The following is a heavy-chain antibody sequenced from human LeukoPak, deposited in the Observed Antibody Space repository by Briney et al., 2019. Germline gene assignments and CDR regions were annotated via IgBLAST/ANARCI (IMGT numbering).Heavy chain of an antibody. CDR3: ARDGPAAGLYFDY. CDR1: GFTFSSYW. V-gene: IGHV3-7*01. Sequence: PGGSLRLSCAASGFTFSSYWMTWVRQAPGKGLEWVASLKYDGSEKYHVDSVKGRFTISRDNAKNSLYLQMNSLRAEDTAIYYCARDGPAAGLYFDYWGQGTLVAVSS. CDR2: LKYDGSEK. J-gene: IGHJ4*02. D-gene: IGHD6-13*01.